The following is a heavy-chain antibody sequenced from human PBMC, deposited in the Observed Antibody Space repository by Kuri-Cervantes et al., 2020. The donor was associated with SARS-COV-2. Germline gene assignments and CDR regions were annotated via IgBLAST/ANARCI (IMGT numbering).Heavy chain of an antibody. V-gene: IGHV4-59*08. CDR3: ARVSTNLYYYYGMDV. Sequence: GSLRLSCTVSGGSISSYYWSWIRQPPGKGLEWIGYIYYSGSTNYNPSLKSRVTISVDTSKNQFSLKLSSVTAADTAVYYCARVSTNLYYYYGMDVWGQGTTVTVSS. CDR2: IYYSGST. CDR1: GGSISSYY. J-gene: IGHJ6*02. D-gene: IGHD2-2*01.